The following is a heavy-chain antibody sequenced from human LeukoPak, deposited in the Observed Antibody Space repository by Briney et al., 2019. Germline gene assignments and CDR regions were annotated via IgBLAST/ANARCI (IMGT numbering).Heavy chain of an antibody. V-gene: IGHV4-4*02. CDR3: ATRREHIVVVTALDY. Sequence: SETLSLTCAVSGGSISSSNWWSWVRQPPGKGLEWIGEIYHSGSTNYNPSLKSRVTISVDKSKNQFSLKLSSVTAADTAVYYCATRREHIVVVTALDYWGQGTLVTVSS. D-gene: IGHD2-21*02. J-gene: IGHJ4*02. CDR2: IYHSGST. CDR1: GGSISSSNW.